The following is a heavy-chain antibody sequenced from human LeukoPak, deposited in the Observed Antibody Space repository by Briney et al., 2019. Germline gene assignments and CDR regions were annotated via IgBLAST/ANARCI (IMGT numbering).Heavy chain of an antibody. D-gene: IGHD3-10*01. V-gene: IGHV3-7*01. Sequence: GGSLRLSCAASGFTFSSYWMSWVRQAPGKGLEWVANIKQDGSEKYYVDSVKGRFTISRDNAKNSLYLQMNSLRAEDTAVYYCAREVILWFGEPYDYWGQGTLVTVSS. J-gene: IGHJ4*02. CDR3: AREVILWFGEPYDY. CDR2: IKQDGSEK. CDR1: GFTFSSYW.